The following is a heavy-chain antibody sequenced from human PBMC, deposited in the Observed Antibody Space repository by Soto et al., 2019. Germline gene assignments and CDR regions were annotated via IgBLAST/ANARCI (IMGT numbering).Heavy chain of an antibody. J-gene: IGHJ4*02. Sequence: QVQLQQWGAGLLKPSETLSLTCAVYGGSFSGYYWSWIRQPPGKGLEWIGEINHSGSTNYNPSLKSRVTISVDTSKNQFSLKLSSVTAADTAVYYCARANVVVTANFDYWGQGTLVTVSS. CDR1: GGSFSGYY. D-gene: IGHD2-21*02. CDR2: INHSGST. V-gene: IGHV4-34*01. CDR3: ARANVVVTANFDY.